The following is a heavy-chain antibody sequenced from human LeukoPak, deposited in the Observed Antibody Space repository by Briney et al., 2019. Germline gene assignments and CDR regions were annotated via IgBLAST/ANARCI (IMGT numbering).Heavy chain of an antibody. D-gene: IGHD3-22*01. J-gene: IGHJ3*02. CDR3: ARDQYYYDSSGHRAFDI. Sequence: ASVKVSCKVSGYTLTELSIHWVRQAPGKGLEWMGGFDPEDGETIYAQRLQGRVTMTTDTSTSTAYMELRSLRSDDTAVYYCARDQYYYDSSGHRAFDIWGQGTMVTVSS. V-gene: IGHV1-24*01. CDR1: GYTLTELS. CDR2: FDPEDGET.